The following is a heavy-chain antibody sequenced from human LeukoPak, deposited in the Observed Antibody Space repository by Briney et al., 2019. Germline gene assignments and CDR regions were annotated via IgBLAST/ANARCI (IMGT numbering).Heavy chain of an antibody. V-gene: IGHV1-18*01. CDR2: ISAYNGNT. J-gene: IGHJ4*02. D-gene: IGHD5-12*01. CDR1: GYTFTSNG. Sequence: ASVKVSCKASGYTFTSNGISWVRQAPGQGLEWMGWISAYNGNTNYEQKLQGRVTMTTDTSTSTAYMELRSLRSDDTAVYYCARVAYSGYDYRGYFDYWGQGTLVTVSS. CDR3: ARVAYSGYDYRGYFDY.